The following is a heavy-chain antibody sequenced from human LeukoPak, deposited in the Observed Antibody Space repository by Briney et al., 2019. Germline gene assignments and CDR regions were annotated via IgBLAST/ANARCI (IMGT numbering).Heavy chain of an antibody. V-gene: IGHV3-23*01. CDR2: ISGSGGST. CDR3: AKGHGSTWYDGLYYFDY. CDR1: GFTFSSYG. J-gene: IGHJ4*02. D-gene: IGHD6-13*01. Sequence: PGGSLRLSCAASGFTFSSYGMSWVRQAPGKGLEWVSAISGSGGSTYYADSLKGWFTISRDNSKNMLYLQMNSLRVEDTAVYYCAKGHGSTWYDGLYYFDYWGQGILVTVSS.